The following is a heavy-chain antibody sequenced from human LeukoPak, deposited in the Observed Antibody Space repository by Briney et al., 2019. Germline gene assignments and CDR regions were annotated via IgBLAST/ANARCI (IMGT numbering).Heavy chain of an antibody. CDR1: GFTFSSYS. Sequence: SGGSLRLSCAASGFTFSSYSMNWVRQAPGKGLEWVANIKEDGSEKYYVDSMKGRFTISRDNAKNSLYLQMSSLRVEDTAVYYCARDRTGGYFDYWGQGTLVTVSS. J-gene: IGHJ4*02. V-gene: IGHV3-7*03. D-gene: IGHD4-23*01. CDR3: ARDRTGGYFDY. CDR2: IKEDGSEK.